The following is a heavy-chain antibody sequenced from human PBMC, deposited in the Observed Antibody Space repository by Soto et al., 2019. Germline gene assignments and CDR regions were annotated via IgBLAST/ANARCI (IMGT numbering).Heavy chain of an antibody. D-gene: IGHD2-2*01. J-gene: IGHJ6*02. V-gene: IGHV1-69*01. CDR3: AGDPKPGIVVVPAAIPYYYYGMDV. CDR2: IIPIFGTA. CDR1: GGTFSSYA. Sequence: QVQLVQSGAEVKKPGSSVKVSCKASGGTFSSYAIGWVRQAPGQGLEWMGGIIPIFGTANYAQKFQGRVTITADESTSTAYMELSSLRSEDTAVYYCAGDPKPGIVVVPAAIPYYYYGMDVWGQGTTVTVSS.